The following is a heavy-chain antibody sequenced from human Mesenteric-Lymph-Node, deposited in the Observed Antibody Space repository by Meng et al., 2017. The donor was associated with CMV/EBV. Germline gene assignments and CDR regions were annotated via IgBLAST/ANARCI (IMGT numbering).Heavy chain of an antibody. Sequence: GGSLRLSCAASGFTFSSCWMNWVRQAPGKGLEWISNIYSDDSRTFYADSVKGRFTISRDNSKNTLYLQMNSLRVGDTAVYYCAKSDSSGYYYIEYWGQGTLVTVSS. CDR2: IYSDDSRT. CDR3: AKSDSSGYYYIEY. J-gene: IGHJ4*02. CDR1: GFTFSSCW. D-gene: IGHD3-22*01. V-gene: IGHV3-23*03.